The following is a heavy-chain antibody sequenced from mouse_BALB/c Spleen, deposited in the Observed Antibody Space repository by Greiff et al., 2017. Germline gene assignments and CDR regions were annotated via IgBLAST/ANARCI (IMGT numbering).Heavy chain of an antibody. V-gene: IGHV2-4-1*01. CDR3: ARRYDGYYAMDY. CDR1: GFSLTSYG. J-gene: IGHJ4*01. D-gene: IGHD2-12*01. Sequence: QVQLKESGPGLVQPSQSLSITCTVSGFSLTSYGVHWVRQSPGKGLEWLGVIWSGGSTDYNAAFISRLSISKDNSKSQVFFKMNSLQADDTAIYYCARRYDGYYAMDYWGQGTSDTVSS. CDR2: IWSGGST.